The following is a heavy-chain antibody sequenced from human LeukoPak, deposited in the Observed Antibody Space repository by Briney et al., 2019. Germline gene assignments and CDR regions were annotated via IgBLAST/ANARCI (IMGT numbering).Heavy chain of an antibody. CDR1: GFNFINAW. CDR3: TTGARGY. Sequence: GGSLRLSCVASGFNFINAWMSWVRQAPGKGLEWVGRVKTKTDGGATDYAAAVKGRFTLSRDDSKNTLYLQMDSLKTEDTAVYYCTTGARGYWGQGTLVTVSS. V-gene: IGHV3-15*01. J-gene: IGHJ4*02. D-gene: IGHD5-12*01. CDR2: VKTKTDGGAT.